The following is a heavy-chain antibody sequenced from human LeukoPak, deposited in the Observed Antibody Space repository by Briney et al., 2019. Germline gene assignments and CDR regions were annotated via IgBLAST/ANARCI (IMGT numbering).Heavy chain of an antibody. V-gene: IGHV3-33*03. CDR2: VSYSGGNE. D-gene: IGHD2-15*01. Sequence: SGGSLRLSCVASGFTFTNHAMHWVRQAPDKGLEWVATVSYSGGNEYYADSVNGRFTISRDNSENTLYLQMNSLRADDTAIYYCAKDWMLAATPIFYFENWGQGILVTVSS. CDR1: GFTFTNHA. CDR3: AKDWMLAATPIFYFEN. J-gene: IGHJ4*02.